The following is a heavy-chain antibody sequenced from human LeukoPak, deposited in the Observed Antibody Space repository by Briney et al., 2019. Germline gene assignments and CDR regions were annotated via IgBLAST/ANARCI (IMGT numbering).Heavy chain of an antibody. V-gene: IGHV1-2*02. D-gene: IGHD5-18*01. CDR1: GYTFTDHY. CDR2: INPNNGGT. Sequence: ASVKVSCKASGYTFTDHYIHWVRQAPGQGLEWMGWINPNNGGTNYAQKFQGRITITRDTSIGTAYMELRSLRSDDTAVYYCARVRRYSYGPPGDPWGQGTLVTVSS. J-gene: IGHJ5*02. CDR3: ARVRRYSYGPPGDP.